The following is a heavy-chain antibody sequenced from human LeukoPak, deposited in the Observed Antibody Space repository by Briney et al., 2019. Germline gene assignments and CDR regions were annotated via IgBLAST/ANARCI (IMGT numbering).Heavy chain of an antibody. CDR1: GYIFTSYY. CDR3: ARDKSQVPVVADRFDY. CDR2: INPSGGST. Sequence: RASMKVSCKASGYIFTSYYIHWVRQAPGQGLEWMGIINPSGGSTSYAQKFQGRVTMTRDTSTSTVYMELSSLRSEDTAVYYCARDKSQVPVVADRFDYWGQGTLVTVSS. V-gene: IGHV1-46*01. J-gene: IGHJ4*02. D-gene: IGHD2-15*01.